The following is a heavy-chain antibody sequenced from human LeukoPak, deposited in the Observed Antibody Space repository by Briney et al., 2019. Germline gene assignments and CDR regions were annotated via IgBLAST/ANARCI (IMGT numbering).Heavy chain of an antibody. CDR3: ARHRRYSGYDFDY. Sequence: SETLSLTCTVSGGSISSSSYYWGWIRQPPGKGPESIGSIYYSGSTYYNPSLKSRVTISVDTSKNQFSLKLSSVTAADTAVYYCARHRRYSGYDFDYWGQGTLVTVSS. CDR2: IYYSGST. V-gene: IGHV4-39*01. J-gene: IGHJ4*02. CDR1: GGSISSSSYY. D-gene: IGHD5-12*01.